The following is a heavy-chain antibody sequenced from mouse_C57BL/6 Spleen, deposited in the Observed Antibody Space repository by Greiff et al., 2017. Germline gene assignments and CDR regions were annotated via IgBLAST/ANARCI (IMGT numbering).Heavy chain of an antibody. CDR3: ARGSDYEDAMDY. J-gene: IGHJ4*01. Sequence: EVKVVESGGGLVKPGGSLKLSCAASGFTFSSYAMSWVRQTPEKRLEWVATISDGGSYTYYPDNVKGRFTISRDNAKNNLYLQMSHLKSEDTAMYYCARGSDYEDAMDYWGQGTSVTVSS. V-gene: IGHV5-4*03. CDR2: ISDGGSYT. D-gene: IGHD3-1*01. CDR1: GFTFSSYA.